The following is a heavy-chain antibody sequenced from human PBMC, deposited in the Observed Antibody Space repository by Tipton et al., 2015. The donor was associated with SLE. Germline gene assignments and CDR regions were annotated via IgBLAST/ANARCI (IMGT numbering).Heavy chain of an antibody. CDR2: IYYSGST. CDR1: GGSISSYY. Sequence: TLSLTCTVSGGSISSYYWSWIRQPPGKGLEWIGDIYYSGSTNYNPSLKSRVTISVDTSKNQFSLKLSSVTAADTAVYYCARELQQLVAFDIWGQGTMVTVSS. CDR3: ARELQQLVAFDI. V-gene: IGHV4-59*12. J-gene: IGHJ3*02. D-gene: IGHD6-6*01.